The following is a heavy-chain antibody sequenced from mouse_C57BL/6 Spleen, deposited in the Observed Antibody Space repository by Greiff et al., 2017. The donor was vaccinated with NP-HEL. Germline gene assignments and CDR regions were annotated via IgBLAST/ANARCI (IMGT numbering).Heavy chain of an antibody. J-gene: IGHJ3*01. CDR3: ARSAGSSPWFAY. V-gene: IGHV1-82*01. Sequence: QVQLKESGPELVKPGASVKISCKASGYAFSSSWMNWVKQRPGKGLEWIGRIYPGDGDTNYNGKFKGKATLTADKSSSTAYMQLSSLTSEDSAVYFCARSAGSSPWFAYWGQGTLVTVSA. CDR1: GYAFSSSW. D-gene: IGHD1-1*01. CDR2: IYPGDGDT.